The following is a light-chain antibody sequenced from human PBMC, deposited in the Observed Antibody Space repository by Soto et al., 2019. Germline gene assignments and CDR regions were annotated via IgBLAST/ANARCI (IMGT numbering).Light chain of an antibody. CDR1: ENIDSS. V-gene: IGKV3-11*01. Sequence: EIVLTQSPAILSLSPGERATLSCRASENIDSSLGWYPQKPGQAPRLVIYDASNRVTGFPARFSGSGSETDCTLTISRLEPEDFAVYYGQHRGGWPLAFGQGTKLEIK. CDR3: QHRGGWPLA. CDR2: DAS. J-gene: IGKJ2*01.